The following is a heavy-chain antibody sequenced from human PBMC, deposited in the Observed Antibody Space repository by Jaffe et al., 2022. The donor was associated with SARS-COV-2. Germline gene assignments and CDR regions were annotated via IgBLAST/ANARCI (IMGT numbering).Heavy chain of an antibody. D-gene: IGHD3-3*01. V-gene: IGHV1-8*01. CDR2: MNPNSGNA. CDR1: GYTFTSYD. J-gene: IGHJ4*02. CDR3: ARSAFGADSYFDY. Sequence: QVQLVQSGAEVKKPGASVKVSCKASGYTFTSYDINWVRQATGQGLEWMGWMNPNSGNAGYAPKFQGRVTMTRNTSISTAYMDLSSLRYEDTAMYYCARSAFGADSYFDYWGQGALVTVSS.